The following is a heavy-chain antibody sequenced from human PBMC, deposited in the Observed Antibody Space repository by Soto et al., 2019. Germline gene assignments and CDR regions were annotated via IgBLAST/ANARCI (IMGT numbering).Heavy chain of an antibody. CDR3: ARLLAEYSASVGP. D-gene: IGHD6-6*01. Sequence: PGESLKISCKGSGYSFTSYWIGWVRQMPGKGLEWMGIIHPSDSDTRYSPSFQGQVTISADKSISAAYLQWSSLEASDTAIYYCARLLAEYSASVGPWGQGTLVTGSS. CDR2: IHPSDSDT. CDR1: GYSFTSYW. V-gene: IGHV5-51*01. J-gene: IGHJ5*02.